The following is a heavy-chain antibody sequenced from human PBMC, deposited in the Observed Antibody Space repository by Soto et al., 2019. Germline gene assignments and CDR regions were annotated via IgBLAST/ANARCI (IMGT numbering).Heavy chain of an antibody. CDR2: ISSSSSYI. V-gene: IGHV3-21*01. CDR1: GFTFSSYS. Sequence: EVQLVESGGGLVKPGGSLRLSCAASGFTFSSYSMNWVRQAPGKGLEWVSSISSSSSYIYYADSVKGRFTISRDNAKNSLYLQMNSLRAEDTAVYYCARDGHTYCSSTSCLGYLARDAFDIWGQGTMVTVSS. D-gene: IGHD2-2*01. J-gene: IGHJ3*02. CDR3: ARDGHTYCSSTSCLGYLARDAFDI.